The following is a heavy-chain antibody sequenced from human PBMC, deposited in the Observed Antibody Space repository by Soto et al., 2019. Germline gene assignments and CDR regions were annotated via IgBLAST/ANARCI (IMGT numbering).Heavy chain of an antibody. CDR3: ARALYCSRTSCWTGRGYYYYGMDV. CDR2: ISYDGSNK. CDR1: GFTFSSYA. J-gene: IGHJ6*02. Sequence: QVQLVESGGGVVQPGRSLRLSCAASGFTFSSYAKHWVRQAPGKGLEWVAVISYDGSNKYYADSVKGRFTISRDNSKNTLYLLMNSLRAEDTAVYYCARALYCSRTSCWTGRGYYYYGMDVWGQGTTVTVSS. D-gene: IGHD2-2*01. V-gene: IGHV3-30-3*01.